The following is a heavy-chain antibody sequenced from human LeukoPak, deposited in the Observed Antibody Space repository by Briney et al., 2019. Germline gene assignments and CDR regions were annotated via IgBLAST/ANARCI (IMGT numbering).Heavy chain of an antibody. CDR1: GGSISSYY. V-gene: IGHV4-59*12. CDR3: ARGLYNWNYLDWFDP. D-gene: IGHD1-7*01. J-gene: IGHJ5*02. CDR2: IYYSGST. Sequence: SETLSLTCTVSGGSISSYYWSWIRQPPGKGLEWIGYIYYSGSTNYNPSLKSRVTISVDTSKNQFSLKLSSVTAADTAVYYCARGLYNWNYLDWFDPWGQGTLVTVSS.